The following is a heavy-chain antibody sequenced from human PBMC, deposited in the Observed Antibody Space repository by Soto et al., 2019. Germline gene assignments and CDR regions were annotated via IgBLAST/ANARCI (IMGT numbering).Heavy chain of an antibody. CDR2: INGGNGNT. Sequence: ASVKVSCKAFGYTFTSYAMHWVRQAPGQRFEWMGWINGGNGNTKYSQKFQGRVTITRDTSASTAYMELSSLRSEDTAVYYCARDGAVAGNTNFDYWGQGTLVTVSS. J-gene: IGHJ4*02. V-gene: IGHV1-3*01. D-gene: IGHD6-19*01. CDR1: GYTFTSYA. CDR3: ARDGAVAGNTNFDY.